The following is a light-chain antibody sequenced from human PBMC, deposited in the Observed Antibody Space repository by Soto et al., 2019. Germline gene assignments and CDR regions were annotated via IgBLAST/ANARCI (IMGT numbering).Light chain of an antibody. V-gene: IGLV2-14*01. CDR3: TSYTDFSGPYV. J-gene: IGLJ1*01. CDR2: EVS. Sequence: QSVLTQPASVSGSPGQSITISCTGTSSDVGGYNYVSWYELHPGKAPKLLISEVSNRPSGISNRFSGSKSANTASLTISGLQAEDEGHYFCTSYTDFSGPYVFGTGTKVTVL. CDR1: SSDVGGYNY.